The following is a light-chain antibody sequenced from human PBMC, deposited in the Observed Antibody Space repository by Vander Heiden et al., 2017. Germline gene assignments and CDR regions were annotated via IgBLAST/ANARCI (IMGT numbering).Light chain of an antibody. V-gene: IGKV3-20*01. CDR3: QQYGGSPLYT. J-gene: IGKJ2*01. CDR1: QSVSTTY. CDR2: GAF. Sequence: ENVLTQSPGTLSLSPGERATLSCRASQSVSTTYLAWYQQKPGQAPRLLIYGAFIRATGIPDRFSGSVSGTDFTLTISRLEPEDFAVYYCQQYGGSPLYTFGQGTKLEI.